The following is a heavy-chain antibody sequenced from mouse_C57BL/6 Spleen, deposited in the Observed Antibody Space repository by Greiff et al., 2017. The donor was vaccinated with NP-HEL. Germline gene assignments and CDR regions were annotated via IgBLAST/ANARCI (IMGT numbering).Heavy chain of an antibody. V-gene: IGHV14-1*01. J-gene: IGHJ3*01. CDR2: LDPEDGDT. Sequence: EVKLQESGAELVRPGASVKLSCTASGFNIKDYYMHWVKQRPEQGLEWIGRLDPEDGDTEYAPKFQGKATMTADTSSNTAYLQLSSLTSEDTAVYYCTTLHYYGSSWFAYWGQGTLVTVSA. CDR1: GFNIKDYY. CDR3: TTLHYYGSSWFAY. D-gene: IGHD1-1*01.